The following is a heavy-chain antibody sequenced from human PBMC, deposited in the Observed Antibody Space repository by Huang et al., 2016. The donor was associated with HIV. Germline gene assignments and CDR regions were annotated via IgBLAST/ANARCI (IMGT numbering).Heavy chain of an antibody. J-gene: IGHJ5*02. CDR1: GFPFSDYG. CDR3: LKDQVGP. Sequence: QVQLVESGGGVVQPGGSLRLSCATSGFPFSDYGLHWVRQTPGKGLEWVEFMADDGTTKVYADAVEGRFTVSRDNSKSTLYLQMNSLRLEDTSIYYCLKDQVGPWGQGTLVTVSS. CDR2: MADDGTTK. D-gene: IGHD3-10*01. V-gene: IGHV3-30*02.